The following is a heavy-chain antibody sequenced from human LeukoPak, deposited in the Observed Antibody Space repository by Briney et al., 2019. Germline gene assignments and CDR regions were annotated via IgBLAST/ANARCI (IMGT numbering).Heavy chain of an antibody. CDR1: GYIFTDYW. CDR2: ILPGDSDT. CDR3: VRYLRWPNSPDSPDDF. Sequence: GESLTISCRASGYIFTDYWIAWVRQMPGRGLEWMGIILPGDSDTRYNPSFGGQVTISADRSTNIAYLQWSSLKASDTAIYYCVRYLRWPNSPDSPDDFWGQGTLVTVSS. V-gene: IGHV5-51*01. J-gene: IGHJ4*02. D-gene: IGHD5-24*01.